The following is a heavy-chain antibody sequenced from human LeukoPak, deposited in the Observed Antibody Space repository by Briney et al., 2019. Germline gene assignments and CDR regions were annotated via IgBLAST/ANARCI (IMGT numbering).Heavy chain of an antibody. CDR1: GFTFSSYD. J-gene: IGHJ4*02. V-gene: IGHV3-13*01. Sequence: GGSLRLSCAASGFTFSSYDMHWVRHATGKGLEWVSAIGTAGDTYYPGSVKGRFTISRENAKNSLYLQMNSLRAEDTAVYYCARDRLNYDILTGYWMALDYWGQGTLVTVSS. CDR2: IGTAGDT. D-gene: IGHD3-9*01. CDR3: ARDRLNYDILTGYWMALDY.